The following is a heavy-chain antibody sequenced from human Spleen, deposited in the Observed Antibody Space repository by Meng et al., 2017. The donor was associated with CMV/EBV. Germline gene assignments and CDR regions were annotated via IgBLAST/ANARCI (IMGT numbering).Heavy chain of an antibody. Sequence: ASVKVSCKASGYTLTGYYMHWVRQAPGQGLEWMGWINPNSGGTNYAQKFQGRVTMTRDTSTSTVYMELSSLRSEDTAVYYCASLTLSDPEVPAAIRDYGMDVWGQGTTVTVSS. J-gene: IGHJ6*02. D-gene: IGHD2-2*02. CDR1: GYTLTGYY. CDR3: ASLTLSDPEVPAAIRDYGMDV. CDR2: INPNSGGT. V-gene: IGHV1-2*02.